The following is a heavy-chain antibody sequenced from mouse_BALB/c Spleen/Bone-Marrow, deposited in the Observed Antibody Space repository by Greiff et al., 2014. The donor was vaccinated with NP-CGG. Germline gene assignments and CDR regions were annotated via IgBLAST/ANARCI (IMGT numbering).Heavy chain of an antibody. CDR3: ARDKGYLRDQACFAY. CDR2: ISYGGGSN. Sequence: VQLKESGGGLVPPGGSLKLSCATSGFTFSDYYMYWVRQPPERRLEWVAYISYGGGSNYYPDTVKGRFTIYRDKAKNTRYLQIKRQNLEDTAMYFWARDKGYLRDQACFAYWGQGTLVTVSA. J-gene: IGHJ3*01. D-gene: IGHD3-1*01. CDR1: GFTFSDYY. V-gene: IGHV5-12*02.